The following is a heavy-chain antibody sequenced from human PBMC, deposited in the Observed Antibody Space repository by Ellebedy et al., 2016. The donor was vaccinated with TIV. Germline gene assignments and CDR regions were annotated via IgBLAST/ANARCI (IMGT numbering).Heavy chain of an antibody. V-gene: IGHV4-34*03. J-gene: IGHJ6*02. CDR2: IHHSGNT. D-gene: IGHD2-15*01. CDR3: GGCGNSYYYYSMDV. CDR1: GFTFSSYS. Sequence: ESLKISXAASGFTFSSYSMNWVRQAPGKGLEWIGNIHHSGNTYYNPALKSRVTISVDTSKNQFSLNLTSVTAADTAVYYCGGCGNSYYYYSMDVWGQGTTVTVSS.